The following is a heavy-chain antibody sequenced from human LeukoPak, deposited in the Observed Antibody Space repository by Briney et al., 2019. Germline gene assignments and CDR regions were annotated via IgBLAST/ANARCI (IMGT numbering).Heavy chain of an antibody. D-gene: IGHD3-10*01. CDR3: AKDHYGSGPWYFDL. V-gene: IGHV3-23*01. J-gene: IGHJ2*01. CDR2: ISGRGDNI. CDR1: GFTFSSNA. Sequence: GGSLRLSCVASGFTFSSNAMSWVRQAPGKGLEWVSHISGRGDNIYYADSVKGRFTISRDNSKSTLYLQMNSLRAEDTAVYYCAKDHYGSGPWYFDLWGRGTLVTVSS.